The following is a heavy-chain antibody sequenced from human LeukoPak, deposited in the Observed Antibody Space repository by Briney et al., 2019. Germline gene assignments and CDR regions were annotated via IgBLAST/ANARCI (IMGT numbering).Heavy chain of an antibody. V-gene: IGHV3-48*03. Sequence: GGSLRLSCAASGFTFSSYAMSWVRQAPGKGLEWVSYISSSGSTIYYADSVKGRFTMSRDNAKNSLYLQMNSLRAEDTAVYYCAREAASCGGGCLDYWGQGTPVTVSS. J-gene: IGHJ4*02. CDR3: AREAASCGGGCLDY. D-gene: IGHD2-21*02. CDR1: GFTFSSYA. CDR2: ISSSGSTI.